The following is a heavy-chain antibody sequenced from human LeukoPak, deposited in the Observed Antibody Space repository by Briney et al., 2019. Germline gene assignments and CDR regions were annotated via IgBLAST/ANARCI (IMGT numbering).Heavy chain of an antibody. J-gene: IGHJ6*02. CDR1: GFTFSSYS. V-gene: IGHV3-21*01. CDR2: ISSSSSYI. D-gene: IGHD2-15*01. CDR3: ASPIAVAANYYYYGMDV. Sequence: PGGSLILSCAASGFTFSSYSMNWVRQAPGKGLEWVSSISSSSSYIYYADSVKGRFTISRDNAKNSLYLQMNSLRAEDTAVYYCASPIAVAANYYYYGMDVWGQGTTVTVSS.